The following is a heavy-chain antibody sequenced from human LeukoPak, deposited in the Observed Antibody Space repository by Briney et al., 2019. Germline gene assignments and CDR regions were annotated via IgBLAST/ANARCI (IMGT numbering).Heavy chain of an antibody. CDR1: GFTFSSYA. J-gene: IGHJ4*02. CDR3: AKPSGYDPDPLDY. Sequence: AGSLTLSCAASGFTFSSYAMSWVRQAPGKGLDLISAISGSGGSTYYADSVKGRFTISRDNSKNTLYLQMKSLRAQDTAVYYCAKPSGYDPDPLDYWGQGTLVTVSS. CDR2: ISGSGGST. D-gene: IGHD5-12*01. V-gene: IGHV3-23*01.